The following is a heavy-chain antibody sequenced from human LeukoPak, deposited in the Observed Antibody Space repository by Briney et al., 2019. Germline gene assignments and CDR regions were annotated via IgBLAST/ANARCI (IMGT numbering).Heavy chain of an antibody. CDR1: GFTFSSFH. Sequence: GGSLKLSCEASGFTFSSFHMSWVRQAPGKGLEWVSAISGSGETTYYADSVKGRFTVSRDNSKNTLYVQMDSLRAEDTAVYYCAKRGYTYGGHFDYWGQGALVTVSS. CDR2: ISGSGETT. V-gene: IGHV3-23*01. D-gene: IGHD5-18*01. CDR3: AKRGYTYGGHFDY. J-gene: IGHJ4*02.